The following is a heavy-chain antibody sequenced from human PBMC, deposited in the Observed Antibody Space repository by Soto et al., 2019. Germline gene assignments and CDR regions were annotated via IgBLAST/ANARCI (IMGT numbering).Heavy chain of an antibody. D-gene: IGHD4-17*01. CDR2: MNPNSGNT. V-gene: IGHV1-8*01. Sequence: ASVKVSCKASGYTFTSYDSNWVRQATGQGLEWMGWMNPNSGNTGYAQKFQGRVTMTRNTSISTAYMELSSLRSDDTAVYYCARVNDYRDYGGYYYYYYMDVWGKGTTVTVSS. J-gene: IGHJ6*03. CDR3: ARVNDYRDYGGYYYYYYMDV. CDR1: GYTFTSYD.